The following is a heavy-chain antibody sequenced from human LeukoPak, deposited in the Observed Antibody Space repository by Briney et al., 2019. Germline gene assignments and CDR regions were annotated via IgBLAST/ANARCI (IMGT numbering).Heavy chain of an antibody. CDR2: ISGSGGST. D-gene: IGHD5-18*01. J-gene: IGHJ4*02. CDR3: AKGGQGYSYVSAIDY. Sequence: GGSLRLSCAASGFTFSSYAMSWVRQAPGKGLEWLSAISGSGGSTYYADSVKGRFTISRDNPKNTLYLQMNSLRAEDTAVYYCAKGGQGYSYVSAIDYWGQGTLVTVSS. CDR1: GFTFSSYA. V-gene: IGHV3-23*01.